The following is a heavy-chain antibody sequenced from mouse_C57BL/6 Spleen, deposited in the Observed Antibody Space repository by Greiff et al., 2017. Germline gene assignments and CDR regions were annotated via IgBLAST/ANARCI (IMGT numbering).Heavy chain of an antibody. CDR3: ARSGYYYGSSYYFDY. CDR1: GYSFTGYY. Sequence: VQLKESGPELVKPGASVKISCKASGYSFTGYYMNWVKQSPEKSLEWIGEINPSTGGTTYNQKFKAKATLTVDKSSSTAYMQLKSLTSEDSAVYYCARSGYYYGSSYYFDYWGQGTTLTVSS. CDR2: INPSTGGT. D-gene: IGHD1-1*01. J-gene: IGHJ2*01. V-gene: IGHV1-42*01.